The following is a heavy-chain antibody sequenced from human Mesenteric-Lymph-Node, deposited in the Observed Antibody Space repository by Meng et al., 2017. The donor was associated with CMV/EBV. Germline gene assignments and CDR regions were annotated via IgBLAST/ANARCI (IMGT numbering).Heavy chain of an antibody. CDR2: IWYDGSNK. CDR3: TTSSSSVY. J-gene: IGHJ4*02. V-gene: IGHV3-30*02. D-gene: IGHD6-6*01. Sequence: GESLKISCAASGFTFSSYGMHWVRQAPGKGLEWVAFIWYDGSNKYYVDSVKGRFTISRDNSRNTLHLQMNSLRSEDTAVYYCTTSSSSVYWGQGTLVTVSS. CDR1: GFTFSSYG.